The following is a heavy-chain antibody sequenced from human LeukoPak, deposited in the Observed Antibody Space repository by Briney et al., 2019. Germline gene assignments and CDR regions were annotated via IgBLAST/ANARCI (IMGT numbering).Heavy chain of an antibody. CDR2: INHSGST. V-gene: IGHV4-34*01. CDR1: GGSFSGYY. Sequence: SETLSLTCAVYGGSFSGYYWSWIRQPPGKGLEWIGEINHSGSTNYNPSLKSRVTISVDTSKNQFSLKLSSVTAADTAVYYCARDHEWAFDYWGQGTLVTVSS. CDR3: ARDHEWAFDY. D-gene: IGHD2-8*01. J-gene: IGHJ4*02.